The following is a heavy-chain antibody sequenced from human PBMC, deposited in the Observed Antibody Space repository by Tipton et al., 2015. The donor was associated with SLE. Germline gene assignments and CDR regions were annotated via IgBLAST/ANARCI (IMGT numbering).Heavy chain of an antibody. D-gene: IGHD5-18*01. CDR3: ARGHTAMVGSLYYYGMDV. J-gene: IGHJ6*02. CDR1: GGSISSGGYY. V-gene: IGHV4-31*03. CDR2: IYYGGST. Sequence: LRLSCTVSGGSISSGGYYWSWIRQHPGKGLEWIGYIYYGGSTNYNPSLKSRVTISVDTSKNQFSLKLSSVTAADTAVYYCARGHTAMVGSLYYYGMDVWGQGTTVTVSS.